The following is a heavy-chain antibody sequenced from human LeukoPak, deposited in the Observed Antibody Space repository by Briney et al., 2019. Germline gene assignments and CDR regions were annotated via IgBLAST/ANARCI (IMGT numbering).Heavy chain of an antibody. CDR1: GFTFSDYY. CDR3: ARDRPYYDFWSGYSMDY. V-gene: IGHV3-11*01. Sequence: GGSLRLSCAASGFTFSDYYMSWIRQAPGKGLEWVSYISSSGSTIYYADSVKGRFTISRDNAKNSLCLQMNSLRAEDTAVYYCARDRPYYDFWSGYSMDYWGQGTLVTVSS. J-gene: IGHJ4*02. D-gene: IGHD3-3*01. CDR2: ISSSGSTI.